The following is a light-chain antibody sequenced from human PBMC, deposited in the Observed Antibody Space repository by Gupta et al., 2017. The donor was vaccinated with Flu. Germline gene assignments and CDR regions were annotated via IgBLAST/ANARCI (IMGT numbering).Light chain of an antibody. CDR2: SHN. Sequence: QSVLTQPPSASGTPGQRVTVSCSGSTSNIGSNTVNWYQQLKGTAPNLLIYSHNQRPSGVPDRCSGSTTGASASLDISGLQSEDEADYFCAAWDEARRSYVFGTGTKITVL. J-gene: IGLJ1*01. V-gene: IGLV1-44*01. CDR3: AAWDEARRSYV. CDR1: TSNIGSNT.